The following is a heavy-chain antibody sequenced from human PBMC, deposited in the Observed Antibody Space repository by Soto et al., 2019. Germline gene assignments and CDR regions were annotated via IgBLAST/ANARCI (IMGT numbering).Heavy chain of an antibody. CDR2: VHYSGST. J-gene: IGHJ4*02. V-gene: IGHV4-59*01. CDR1: GGSISSFY. Sequence: SETLSLTCTVSGGSISSFYWSWIRQPPGKGLEWIGYVHYSGSTNYNPSLKSRVTISVDTSKNQFSLKLSAVTAADTAVYYCARDNGSGWPYYFDYWGQGTLVTVSS. CDR3: ARDNGSGWPYYFDY. D-gene: IGHD6-19*01.